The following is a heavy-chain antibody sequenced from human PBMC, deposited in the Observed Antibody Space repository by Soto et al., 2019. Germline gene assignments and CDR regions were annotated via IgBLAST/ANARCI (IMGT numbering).Heavy chain of an antibody. D-gene: IGHD3-10*01. CDR3: ARGGFGESHQGRDY. V-gene: IGHV3-33*01. CDR1: GFTSSSYG. J-gene: IGHJ4*02. CDR2: IWYDGSNK. Sequence: GGSLRLSCAASGFTSSSYGMHWVRQAPGKGLEWVAVIWYDGSNKYYADSVKGRFTISRDNSKNTLYLQMNSLRAEDTAVYYWARGGFGESHQGRDYWGQGTLVTVSS.